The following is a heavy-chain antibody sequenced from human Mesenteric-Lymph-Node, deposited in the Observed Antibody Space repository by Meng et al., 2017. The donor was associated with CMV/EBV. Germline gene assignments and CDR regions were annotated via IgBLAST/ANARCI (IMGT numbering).Heavy chain of an antibody. CDR1: GFTFSIYS. CDR2: ISTTSTYI. D-gene: IGHD5-18*01. V-gene: IGHV3-21*01. CDR3: AKDRMDTSARRGFVDY. J-gene: IGHJ4*02. Sequence: ESLKFSCAASGFTFSIYSMSWVRQAPGKGLEWVSSISTTSTYISYADSLKGRFTISRDNAKNTLYLQMNSLKSEDTAMYYCAKDRMDTSARRGFVDYWGQGTLVTVSS.